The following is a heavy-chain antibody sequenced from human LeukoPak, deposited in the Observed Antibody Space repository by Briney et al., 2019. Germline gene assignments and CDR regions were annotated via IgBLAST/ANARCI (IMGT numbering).Heavy chain of an antibody. D-gene: IGHD6-19*01. V-gene: IGHV3-23*01. CDR1: GFTFSNYA. CDR3: AKGVQTAVAGTYY. J-gene: IGHJ4*02. Sequence: PGGSLRLSCAASGFTFSNYAMSCVRQAPGKGLEWVSAISGSGGSTYYADSVKGRFTISRDNSKNTLYLQMNSLRAEDTAVYYCAKGVQTAVAGTYYWGQGTLVTVSS. CDR2: ISGSGGST.